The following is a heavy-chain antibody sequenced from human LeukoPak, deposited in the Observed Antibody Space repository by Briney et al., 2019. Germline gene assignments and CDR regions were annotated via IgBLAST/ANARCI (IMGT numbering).Heavy chain of an antibody. J-gene: IGHJ6*03. CDR2: IKQDGSEK. V-gene: IGHV3-7*01. D-gene: IGHD1-26*01. CDR1: GFTFSSYW. Sequence: GGSLRLSCAASGFTFSSYWMSWVRQAPGKGLEWVANIKQDGSEKHYVDSVKGRFTISRDNAKNSLYLQMNSLRAEDTAVYYCARDKGAPGYYYYYMDVWGKGTTVTVSS. CDR3: ARDKGAPGYYYYYMDV.